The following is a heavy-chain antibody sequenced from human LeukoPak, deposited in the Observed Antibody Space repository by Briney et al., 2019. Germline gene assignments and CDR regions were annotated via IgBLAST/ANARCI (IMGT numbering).Heavy chain of an antibody. D-gene: IGHD1-26*01. CDR3: ASGPGGSYSDYYYYYMDV. CDR2: IYYSGST. V-gene: IGHV4-59*01. Sequence: PSETLSLTCTVSGGSISSYYWSWIRQPPGKGLEWIGYIYYSGSTNYNPSLKSRVTISVDMSKNQFSLKLSSVTAADTAVYYCASGPGGSYSDYYYYYMDVWGKGTTVTISS. J-gene: IGHJ6*03. CDR1: GGSISSYY.